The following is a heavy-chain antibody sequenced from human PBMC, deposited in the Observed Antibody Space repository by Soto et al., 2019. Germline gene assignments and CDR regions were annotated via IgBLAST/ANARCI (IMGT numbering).Heavy chain of an antibody. V-gene: IGHV3-23*01. D-gene: IGHD2-21*01. CDR2: ISGSGGST. Sequence: GGSLRLSCAASGFTFSSYATSWVRQAPGKGLEWVSAISGSGGSTYYADSVKGRFTISRDNSKNTLYLQMNSLRAEDTAVYYCAKSRRAVGIGWYFDYWGQGTLVTVSS. J-gene: IGHJ4*02. CDR1: GFTFSSYA. CDR3: AKSRRAVGIGWYFDY.